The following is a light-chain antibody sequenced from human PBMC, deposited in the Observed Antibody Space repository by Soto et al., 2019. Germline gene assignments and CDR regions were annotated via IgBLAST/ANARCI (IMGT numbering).Light chain of an antibody. J-gene: IGKJ1*01. CDR3: QQYADWPET. CDR2: YAS. V-gene: IGKV3-15*01. CDR1: QSVRTN. Sequence: EVLMTQFPATVSVPAGDRVSLSCGASQSVRTNLAWYQQRPGQAPRLLIHYASTRASGVPARFSGSGSGTNFTLAIDSLQSEDFAIYYCQQYADWPETFGQGTKVDIK.